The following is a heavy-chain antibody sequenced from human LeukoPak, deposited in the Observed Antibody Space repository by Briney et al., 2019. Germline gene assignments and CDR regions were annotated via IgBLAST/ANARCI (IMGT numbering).Heavy chain of an antibody. CDR1: GFTFSSYG. CDR2: ISYDGSNK. V-gene: IGHV3-30*18. CDR3: AKGKLLWFRELLSSDFDY. J-gene: IGHJ4*02. Sequence: GGSLRLSCAASGFTFSSYGMHWVRQAPGKGLEWVAVISYDGSNKYYADSVKGRFTISRDNSNNTLYLQMNSLRAEDTAVYYCAKGKLLWFRELLSSDFDYWGQGTLVTVSS. D-gene: IGHD3-10*01.